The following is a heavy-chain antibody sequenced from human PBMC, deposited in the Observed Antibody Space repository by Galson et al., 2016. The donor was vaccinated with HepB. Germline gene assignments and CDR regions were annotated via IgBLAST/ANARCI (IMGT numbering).Heavy chain of an antibody. Sequence: SLRLSCAASGFGFSSYAMHWVRQAPGKGLEWLSVISFDGSNIYQADSVKGRFTISRDNFENPLYLQMNSLTAEDTAVYYCAREGSFMLTFFDYWCQGTLVTVSS. V-gene: IGHV3-30*04. CDR1: GFGFSSYA. J-gene: IGHJ4*02. D-gene: IGHD4/OR15-4a*01. CDR2: ISFDGSNI. CDR3: AREGSFMLTFFDY.